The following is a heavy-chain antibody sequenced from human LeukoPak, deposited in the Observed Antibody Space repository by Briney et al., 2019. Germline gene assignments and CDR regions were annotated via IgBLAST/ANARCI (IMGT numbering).Heavy chain of an antibody. Sequence: GGSLRLSCAASGFTFSSYGMHWVRQAPGKGLEWVAVISYDGSNKYYADSVKGRFTISGDNSKNTLYLQMNSLRAEDTAVYYCAKDGAAATTADYWGQGTLVTVSS. D-gene: IGHD6-13*01. CDR2: ISYDGSNK. J-gene: IGHJ4*02. V-gene: IGHV3-30*18. CDR1: GFTFSSYG. CDR3: AKDGAAATTADY.